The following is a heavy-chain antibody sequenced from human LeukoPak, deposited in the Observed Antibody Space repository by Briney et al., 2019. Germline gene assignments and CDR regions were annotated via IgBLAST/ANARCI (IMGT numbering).Heavy chain of an antibody. CDR2: IYYSGST. D-gene: IGHD4-11*01. CDR3: ARLSYSNYALYYYGMDV. Sequence: PSETLSLTCTVSGGPISSYYWSWVRQPPGKGLEWIGYIYYSGSTNYNPSLKSRVTISVDTSKNQFSLKLSSVTAADTAVYYCARLSYSNYALYYYGMDVWGQGTTVTVSS. V-gene: IGHV4-59*01. J-gene: IGHJ6*02. CDR1: GGPISSYY.